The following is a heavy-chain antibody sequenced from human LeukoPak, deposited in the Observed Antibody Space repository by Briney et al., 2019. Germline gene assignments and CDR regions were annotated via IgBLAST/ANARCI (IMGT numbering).Heavy chain of an antibody. CDR3: AREAYGDYLRRWYFDL. CDR1: GFTFSSYA. Sequence: GGSLRLSCAASGFTFSSYAMSWVRQAPGKGLEWVSYISSSSSYTNSADSVKGRFTISRDNAKNSLYLQMNSLRAEDTAVYYCAREAYGDYLRRWYFDLWGRGTLVTVSS. CDR2: ISSSSSYT. J-gene: IGHJ2*01. V-gene: IGHV3-21*05. D-gene: IGHD4-17*01.